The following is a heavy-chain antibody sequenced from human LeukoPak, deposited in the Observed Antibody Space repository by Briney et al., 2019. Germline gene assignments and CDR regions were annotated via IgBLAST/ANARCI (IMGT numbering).Heavy chain of an antibody. CDR3: ERLTTERGAFDM. J-gene: IGHJ3*02. V-gene: IGHV4-39*01. D-gene: IGHD1-1*01. CDR2: IYYSGNT. Sequence: SETLSLTCTVSGGSISSSSYYWVWLRQPPGKGLEWNGSIYYSGNTYYNPSLKSRVTISVDTSKNQFSLKLSSVTAADPAISYCERLTTERGAFDMWGQGTLVTVSS. CDR1: GGSISSSSYY.